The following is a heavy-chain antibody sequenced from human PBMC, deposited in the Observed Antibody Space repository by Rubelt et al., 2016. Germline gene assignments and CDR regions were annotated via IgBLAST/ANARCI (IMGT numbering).Heavy chain of an antibody. J-gene: IGHJ4*02. CDR3: ARGRYCSSTSCYDFDY. CDR1: GFTFSTYN. V-gene: IGHV3-21*01. CDR2: INADSRHI. Sequence: EVQLVESGGGLVQPGGSLRLSCAASGFTFSTYNIHWVRQAPGRGLEWVSSINADSRHIYYADSVKGRFTISRDNAKNSLYLEMNSLRAEDTAVYYCARGRYCSSTSCYDFDYWGQGTLVTVSS. D-gene: IGHD2-2*01.